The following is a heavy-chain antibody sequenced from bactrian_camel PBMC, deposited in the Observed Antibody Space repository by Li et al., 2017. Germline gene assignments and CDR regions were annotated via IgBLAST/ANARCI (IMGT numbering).Heavy chain of an antibody. CDR3: AAEASYSGDLFGF. CDR1: GFGPKVYC. V-gene: IGHV3S53*01. CDR2: IDSRGKI. J-gene: IGHJ6*01. D-gene: IGHD2*01. Sequence: HVQLVESGGGLVQAGGSLRLSCVGSGFGPKVYCMGWFRQAPGKEREGVASIDSRGKITYADSVKGRFVISQDNAKNTLTLQMTSLKPEDTAMYYCAAEASYSGDLFGFWGQGTQVTVS.